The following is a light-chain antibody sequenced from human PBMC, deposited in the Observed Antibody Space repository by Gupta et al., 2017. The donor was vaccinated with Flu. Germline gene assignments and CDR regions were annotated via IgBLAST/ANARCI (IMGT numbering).Light chain of an antibody. V-gene: IGKV1-5*03. Sequence: DIQMTQSPSTLSVSVGDRVTITCRASQNINTWLAWYQQKPRGAPKLLIYKTSSLETGVPSRFSGHGDGTEFTLTISGLHPDDFATYYCQQCNTYSFGQGTKVE. CDR3: QQCNTYS. J-gene: IGKJ1*01. CDR1: QNINTW. CDR2: KTS.